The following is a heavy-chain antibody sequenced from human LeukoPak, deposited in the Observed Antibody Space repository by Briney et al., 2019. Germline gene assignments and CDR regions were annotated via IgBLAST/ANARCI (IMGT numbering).Heavy chain of an antibody. J-gene: IGHJ5*02. V-gene: IGHV4-38-2*02. CDR2: MYHSGIT. CDR1: CYSINSAYY. Sequence: SETLSLTCTVSCYSINSAYYWGWIRQPPGRGLEWIGTMYHSGITYYNLSLKSRVTISVDTSKNQFSLKLNSVTAEDTTVYYCARLTPGKNWFDPWGHGTLVTV. D-gene: IGHD3-10*01. CDR3: ARLTPGKNWFDP.